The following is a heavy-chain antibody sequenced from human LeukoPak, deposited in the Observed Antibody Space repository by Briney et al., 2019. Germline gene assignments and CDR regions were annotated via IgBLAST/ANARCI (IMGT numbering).Heavy chain of an antibody. Sequence: SETLSLTCTVSGGSISSSSYYWGWIRQPPGKGLEWIGSIYYSGSTYYNPSLKSRVTISVDTSKNQFSLKLSSVTAADTAVYYCARDRVTMGWNYYYGMDVWGQGTTVTVSS. D-gene: IGHD3-10*01. CDR1: GGSISSSSYY. V-gene: IGHV4-39*07. CDR3: ARDRVTMGWNYYYGMDV. J-gene: IGHJ6*02. CDR2: IYYSGST.